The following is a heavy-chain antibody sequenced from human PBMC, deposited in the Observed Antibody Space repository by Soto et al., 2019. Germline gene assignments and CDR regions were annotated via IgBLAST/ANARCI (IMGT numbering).Heavy chain of an antibody. CDR2: VSGGGGTT. CDR1: GFTLNSYG. Sequence: PGGSLRLSCAASGFTLNSYGMTWVRQAPGKGPEWVASVSGGGGTTYYAESAKGRFSISRDHSKNTMYLQMNSLRAEDTAIYFCGKDPKGFYVGAFDFWGQGTMVTVSS. CDR3: GKDPKGFYVGAFDF. V-gene: IGHV3-23*01. D-gene: IGHD3-16*01. J-gene: IGHJ3*01.